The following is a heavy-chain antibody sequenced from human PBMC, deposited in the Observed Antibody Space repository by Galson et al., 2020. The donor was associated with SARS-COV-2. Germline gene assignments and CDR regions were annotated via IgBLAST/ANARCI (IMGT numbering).Heavy chain of an antibody. CDR3: ATRTEWDAFDI. CDR1: ELSFSDHY. D-gene: IGHD3-3*01. J-gene: IGHJ3*02. V-gene: IGHV3-72*01. CDR2: IRNKVNGYTT. Sequence: GESLKISCAASELSFSDHYMDWVRQAPGKGLEWVGRIRNKVNGYTTDYAASVKGRFNISRDDSKNSMYLQMSSLKTEDTAVYFCATRTEWDAFDIWGQGTMVAVSS.